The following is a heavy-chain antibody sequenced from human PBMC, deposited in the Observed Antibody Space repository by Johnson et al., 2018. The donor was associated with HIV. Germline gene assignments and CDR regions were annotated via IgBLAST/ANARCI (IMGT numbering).Heavy chain of an antibody. J-gene: IGHJ3*02. Sequence: QVQLVESGGGVVQPGGSLRLSCAASGFTFSSYGMHWVRQAPGKGLEWVAVIWYDGSNKYYADSVKGRFTISRDNSKNTMYLQMNSLSAEDTAVYYCASGEDYGGNYGAFDICGQGTMVTVSS. CDR3: ASGEDYGGNYGAFDI. V-gene: IGHV3-33*01. CDR2: IWYDGSNK. CDR1: GFTFSSYG. D-gene: IGHD4-23*01.